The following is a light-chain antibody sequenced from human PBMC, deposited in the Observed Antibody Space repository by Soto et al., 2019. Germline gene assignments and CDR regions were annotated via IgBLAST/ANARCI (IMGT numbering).Light chain of an antibody. Sequence: QSVLTQSPSASGTPGQRVTISCSGSSSNIGSNTVNWYQQFPGTAPKLLIYGNDQRPSGVPDRFSGSKSGTSASLAISGLQAEDEADYYCATWDDSVGGVLFGEGTKVTVL. CDR1: SSNIGSNT. CDR3: ATWDDSVGGVL. CDR2: GND. V-gene: IGLV1-44*01. J-gene: IGLJ2*01.